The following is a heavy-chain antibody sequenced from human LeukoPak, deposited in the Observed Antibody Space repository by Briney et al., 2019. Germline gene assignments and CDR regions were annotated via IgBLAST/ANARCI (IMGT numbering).Heavy chain of an antibody. J-gene: IGHJ6*02. CDR3: AGAVAGLYYYYYYGMDV. D-gene: IGHD6-19*01. CDR2: IYYSGST. Sequence: SETLSLTCTVSGGSISSYYWSWIRQPPGKGLEWIGYIYYSGSTTYNPSLKSRVTISVDTSKNQFSLKLSSVTAADTAVYYCAGAVAGLYYYYYYGMDVWGQGTTVTVSS. CDR1: GGSISSYY. V-gene: IGHV4-59*08.